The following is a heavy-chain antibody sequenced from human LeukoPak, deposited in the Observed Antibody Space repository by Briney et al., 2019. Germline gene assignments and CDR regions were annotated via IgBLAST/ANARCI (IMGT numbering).Heavy chain of an antibody. D-gene: IGHD3-3*01. CDR1: GGSISSGDYY. CDR3: ARRGNDFWSGYYQVPYYFDY. J-gene: IGHJ4*02. Sequence: SETLSLTCTVSGGSISSGDYYWSWIHQPPGKGLEWIGYIYYSGSTYYNPSLKSRVTISVDTSKNQFSLKLSSVTAADTAVYYCARRGNDFWSGYYQVPYYFDYWGQGTLVTVSS. V-gene: IGHV4-30-4*01. CDR2: IYYSGST.